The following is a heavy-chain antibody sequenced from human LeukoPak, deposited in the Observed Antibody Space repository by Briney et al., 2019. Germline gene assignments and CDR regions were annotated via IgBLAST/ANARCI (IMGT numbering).Heavy chain of an antibody. J-gene: IGHJ4*02. V-gene: IGHV4-59*12. Sequence: SETLSLTCTVSGGSISNYYWSWIRQPPGKGLEWIGYIYYSGSTNYNPSLKSRVTISVDTSKNQFSLKLSSVTAADTAVYYCARETAGGGPFDYWGQGTLVTVSS. CDR2: IYYSGST. CDR1: GGSISNYY. D-gene: IGHD3-10*01. CDR3: ARETAGGGPFDY.